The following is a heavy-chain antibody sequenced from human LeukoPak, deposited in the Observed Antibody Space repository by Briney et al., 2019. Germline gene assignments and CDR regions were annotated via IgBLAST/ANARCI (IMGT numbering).Heavy chain of an antibody. CDR3: ARGVTMIVVVIHDWYFDL. V-gene: IGHV4-31*03. D-gene: IGHD3-22*01. CDR2: IYNSGST. J-gene: IGHJ2*01. Sequence: SETLSLTCTVSGGSISSGSYYWSWIRQHPGKGLEWVGYIYNSGSTYYNPSLKSRVTISVDTSKNQFSLKLTSVTAADTAVYYCARGVTMIVVVIHDWYFDLWGRGTLVTVSS. CDR1: GGSISSGSYY.